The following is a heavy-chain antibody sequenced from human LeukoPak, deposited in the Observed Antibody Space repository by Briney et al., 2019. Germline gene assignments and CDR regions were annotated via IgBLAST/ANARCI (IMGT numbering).Heavy chain of an antibody. V-gene: IGHV4-39*07. D-gene: IGHD6-13*01. CDR1: GGSISSSTYY. J-gene: IGHJ4*02. CDR2: IDYGGST. Sequence: SETLSLTCTVAGGSISSSTYYWGWIRQPPGKGLEWIGSIDYGGSTYYNPSLKSRVTISVDTSKNQFSLKLSSVTAADTAVYYCARATGYSRASGTIDYWGQGTLVTVSS. CDR3: ARATGYSRASGTIDY.